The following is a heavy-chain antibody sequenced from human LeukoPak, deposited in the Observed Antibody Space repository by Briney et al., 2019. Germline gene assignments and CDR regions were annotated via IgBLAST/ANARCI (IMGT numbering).Heavy chain of an antibody. D-gene: IGHD1-20*01. CDR3: ARELIGTTTFDS. CDR1: SGSFSAYY. CDR2: INHMGST. V-gene: IGHV4-34*01. J-gene: IGHJ4*02. Sequence: SETLSLTCAVYSGSFSAYYWSWIRQPPGKGLEGIGEINHMGSTKYHPSLKSRVTISVDTSKNQLSLNLRSVTAADTAVYYCARELIGTTTFDSWGQGTLVTVSS.